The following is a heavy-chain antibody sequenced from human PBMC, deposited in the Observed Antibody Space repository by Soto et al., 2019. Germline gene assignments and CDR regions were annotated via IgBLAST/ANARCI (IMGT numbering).Heavy chain of an antibody. V-gene: IGHV1-2*02. Sequence: HEHMVQSGAEVRRPGASLKVSCRASGYTFTDYYIHWVRQAPGQGLEWMGWINPDTGATNNEQNFQGKATLTGDTSINAASLDLTSLTSDDSAAYYCARGDSGTGGWHFSCFDYWGQGTQVIVSS. CDR2: INPDTGAT. CDR3: ARGDSGTGGWHFSCFDY. J-gene: IGHJ4*01. D-gene: IGHD3-3*02. CDR1: GYTFTDYY.